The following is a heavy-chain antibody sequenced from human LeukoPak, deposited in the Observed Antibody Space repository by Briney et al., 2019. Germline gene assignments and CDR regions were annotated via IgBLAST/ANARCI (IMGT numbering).Heavy chain of an antibody. CDR2: ISSSSSYI. J-gene: IGHJ4*02. V-gene: IGHV3-21*01. CDR1: GFTFSRYS. CDR3: ATDWLPPQPSDY. D-gene: IGHD3-9*01. Sequence: GGSLRLSCAASGFTFSRYSMNWVRQAPGKGLEWVSSISSSSSYIYYADSVKGRFTISRDNAKNSLYLQMNSLRAEDTAVYYCATDWLPPQPSDYWGQGTLVTVSS.